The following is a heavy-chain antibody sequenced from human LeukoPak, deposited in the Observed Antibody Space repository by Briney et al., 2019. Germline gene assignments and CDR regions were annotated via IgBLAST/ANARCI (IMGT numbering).Heavy chain of an antibody. V-gene: IGHV4-39*01. CDR3: ARGYFDTSGYGFGYYFDS. J-gene: IGHJ4*02. Sequence: SETLSLTCGVSGGSISSTNWYSWVRQPPGKGLEWIGSIYYTGITYDNPSLKSRVTISVDTSKNQFSLKLSSVTAADTAVYYCARGYFDTSGYGFGYYFDSWGQGTLVTVSS. CDR1: GGSISSTNWY. D-gene: IGHD3-22*01. CDR2: IYYTGIT.